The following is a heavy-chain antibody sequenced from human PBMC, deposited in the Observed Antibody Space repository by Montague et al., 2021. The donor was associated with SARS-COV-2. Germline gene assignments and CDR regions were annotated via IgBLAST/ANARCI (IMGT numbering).Heavy chain of an antibody. CDR1: GFTFDDYA. CDR2: ISWKSGSI. Sequence: SLRLSCAASGFTFDDYAMHWVRQAPGKGLAWVSGISWKSGSIAYADSVKGRFTISRDNAKNSLYLQMNSLRAEDTALYYCAKVMREDYYDSSGSPDAFDIWGQGTMVTVSS. J-gene: IGHJ3*02. D-gene: IGHD3-22*01. V-gene: IGHV3-9*01. CDR3: AKVMREDYYDSSGSPDAFDI.